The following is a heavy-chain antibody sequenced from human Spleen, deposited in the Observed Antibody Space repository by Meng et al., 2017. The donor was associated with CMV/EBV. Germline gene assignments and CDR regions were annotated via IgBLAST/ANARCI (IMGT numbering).Heavy chain of an antibody. CDR1: GRCFGGYC. V-gene: IGHV4-34*01. J-gene: IGHJ5*02. Sequence: LSHAFAVYGRCFGGYCLRWTRQPRGEGLEWIREINHSGGNNYNPSLKSRVTISIDTSTNQFALKLSSVTAADAAVYYCARGSNWFDPWGQGTLVTVSS. CDR2: INHSGGN. CDR3: ARGSNWFDP.